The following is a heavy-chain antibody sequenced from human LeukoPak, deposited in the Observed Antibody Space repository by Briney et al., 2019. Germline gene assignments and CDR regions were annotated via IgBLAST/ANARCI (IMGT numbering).Heavy chain of an antibody. Sequence: PGGSLRLSCAASGFTFSSYAMSWVRQAPRKGLEWDSAISGSGGSTYYADSVKGRFTISRDNSKNTLYLQMNSLRAEDTAVYYCAIGIAVAGTPFDYWGPGTLVTVSS. J-gene: IGHJ4*02. CDR3: AIGIAVAGTPFDY. V-gene: IGHV3-23*01. CDR2: ISGSGGST. D-gene: IGHD6-19*01. CDR1: GFTFSSYA.